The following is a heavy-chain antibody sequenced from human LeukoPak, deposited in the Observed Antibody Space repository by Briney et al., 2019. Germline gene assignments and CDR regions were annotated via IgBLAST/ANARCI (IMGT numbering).Heavy chain of an antibody. CDR2: ISGSGGST. D-gene: IGHD6-13*01. CDR1: GFTFSSYS. J-gene: IGHJ4*02. V-gene: IGHV3-23*01. CDR3: AKDSTITTGYSSSWYPNYFDY. Sequence: GGSLRLSCAASGFTFSSYSMNWVRQAPGKGLEGVSAISGSGGSTYYADSVKGRFTISRDNSKNTLYLQMNSLRAEDTAVYYCAKDSTITTGYSSSWYPNYFDYWGQGTLVTVSS.